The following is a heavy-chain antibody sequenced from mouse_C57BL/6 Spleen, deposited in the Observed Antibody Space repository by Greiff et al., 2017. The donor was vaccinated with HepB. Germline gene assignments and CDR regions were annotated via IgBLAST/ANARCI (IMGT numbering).Heavy chain of an antibody. V-gene: IGHV5-16*01. D-gene: IGHD1-1*01. CDR3: ARGDGSRGFAY. CDR1: GFTFSDYY. Sequence: EVQLVESEGGLVQPGSSMKLSCTASGFTFSDYYMAWVRQVPEKGLEWVANINYDGSSTYYLDSLKSRFIISRDNAKNILYLQMSSLKSEDTAAYYCARGDGSRGFAYWGQGTLVTVSA. CDR2: INYDGSST. J-gene: IGHJ3*01.